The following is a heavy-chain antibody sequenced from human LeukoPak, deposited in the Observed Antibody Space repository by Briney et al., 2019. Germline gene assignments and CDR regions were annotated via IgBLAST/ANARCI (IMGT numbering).Heavy chain of an antibody. D-gene: IGHD2-2*01. Sequence: ASVKVSCKASGYTFTGYYMHWVRQAPGQGLEWMGWINPNSGGTNYAQKFQGRVTVTRDTSIGTAYMELSRLRSDDTAVYYCARDHCSSANCYEYHYYGTDVWGQGTTVTVSS. J-gene: IGHJ6*02. V-gene: IGHV1-2*02. CDR2: INPNSGGT. CDR1: GYTFTGYY. CDR3: ARDHCSSANCYEYHYYGTDV.